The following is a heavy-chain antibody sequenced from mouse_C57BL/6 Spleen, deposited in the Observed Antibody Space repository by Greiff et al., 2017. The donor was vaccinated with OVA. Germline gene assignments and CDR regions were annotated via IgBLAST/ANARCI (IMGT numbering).Heavy chain of an antibody. CDR1: GYSITSGYY. CDR2: ISYDGSN. D-gene: IGHD4-1*01. V-gene: IGHV3-6*01. CDR3: ARDWEGDFDY. Sequence: EVQLQQSGPGLVKPSQSLSLTCSVTGYSITSGYYWNWIRQFPGNKLEWMGYISYDGSNNYNPSLKNRISITRDTSKNQFFLKLNSVTTEDTATYYCARDWEGDFDYWGQGTTLTVSS. J-gene: IGHJ2*01.